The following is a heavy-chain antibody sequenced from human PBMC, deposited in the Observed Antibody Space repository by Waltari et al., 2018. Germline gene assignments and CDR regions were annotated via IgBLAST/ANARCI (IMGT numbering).Heavy chain of an antibody. Sequence: QVQLQESGPGLVKPSDTLSLTCTVSGASISSYYLRWNPQPAGKGLGWIGHIYTSGTTNYNPSLKSRVTMSVDTSKNQFSLKLSSVTAADTAVYYCARDSYDSSGYFFYFAYWGQGTLVTVSS. CDR1: GASISSYY. V-gene: IGHV4-4*07. CDR3: ARDSYDSSGYFFYFAY. D-gene: IGHD3-22*01. J-gene: IGHJ4*02. CDR2: IYTSGTT.